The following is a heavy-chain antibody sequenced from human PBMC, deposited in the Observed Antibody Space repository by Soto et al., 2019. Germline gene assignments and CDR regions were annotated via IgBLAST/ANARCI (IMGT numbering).Heavy chain of an antibody. D-gene: IGHD2-2*01. J-gene: IGHJ5*02. CDR2: ISGSGGST. V-gene: IGHV3-23*01. Sequence: PWGSLRLSCAASGFTFSSYAMSWVRQAPGKGLEWVSAISGSGGSTYYADSVKGRFTISRDNSKNTLYLQMNSLRAEDTAVYYCAKDSLPITRYNWFDPWGQGTLVTVSS. CDR1: GFTFSSYA. CDR3: AKDSLPITRYNWFDP.